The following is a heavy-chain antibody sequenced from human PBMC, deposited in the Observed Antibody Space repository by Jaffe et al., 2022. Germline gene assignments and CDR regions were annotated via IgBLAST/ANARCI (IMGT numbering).Heavy chain of an antibody. CDR2: IIPILGIA. CDR1: GGTFSSYT. CDR3: ARDGTGVIPLFDY. D-gene: IGHD3-16*02. Sequence: QVQLVQSGAEVKKPGSSVKVSCKASGGTFSSYTISWVRQAPGQGLEWMGRIIPILGIANYAQKFQGRVTITADKSTSTAYMELSSLRSEDTAVYYCARDGTGVIPLFDYWGQGTLVTVSS. V-gene: IGHV1-69*08. J-gene: IGHJ4*02.